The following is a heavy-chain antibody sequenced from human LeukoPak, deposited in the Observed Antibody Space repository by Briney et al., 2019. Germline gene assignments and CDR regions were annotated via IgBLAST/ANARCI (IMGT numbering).Heavy chain of an antibody. CDR2: IYSGGST. CDR1: GFTVSSNY. Sequence: PGGSLRLSCEASGFTVSSNYMSWVRQAPGKGLEWVSVIYSGGSTYYADSVKGRFTISRDNSKNTLYLQMISLRAEDTAVYYCARALPITMIVVVYPGGMDVWGQGTTVTVSS. V-gene: IGHV3-53*05. CDR3: ARALPITMIVVVYPGGMDV. D-gene: IGHD3-22*01. J-gene: IGHJ6*02.